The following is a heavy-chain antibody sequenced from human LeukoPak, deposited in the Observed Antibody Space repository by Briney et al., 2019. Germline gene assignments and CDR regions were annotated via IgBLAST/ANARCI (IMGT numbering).Heavy chain of an antibody. V-gene: IGHV4-34*01. Sequence: PSETLSLTCAVYGGSFSDYYWSWIRQPPGKGLEWIGEINDSGSTKYNPSLKSRVTISVDTSKNQFSLKLSSVTAADSAVYYCASDCSSTSCQGVWGKGTTVTVSS. D-gene: IGHD2-2*01. CDR1: GGSFSDYY. CDR3: ASDCSSTSCQGV. CDR2: INDSGST. J-gene: IGHJ6*03.